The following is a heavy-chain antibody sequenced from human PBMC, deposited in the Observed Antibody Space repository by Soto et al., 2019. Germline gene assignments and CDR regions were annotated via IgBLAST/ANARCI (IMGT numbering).Heavy chain of an antibody. Sequence: PSETLSLTCTVSGDSVSSGSYYWSWIRQPPGKGLEWIGRIYDSRSINYNPSLKSRVTISVDTSKNQFSLKLSSVTAADTAVYYCARQRPGYYDFWSGLTQLDYWGQGTLVTVSS. V-gene: IGHV4-61*01. CDR3: ARQRPGYYDFWSGLTQLDY. CDR2: IYDSRSI. J-gene: IGHJ4*02. CDR1: GDSVSSGSYY. D-gene: IGHD3-3*01.